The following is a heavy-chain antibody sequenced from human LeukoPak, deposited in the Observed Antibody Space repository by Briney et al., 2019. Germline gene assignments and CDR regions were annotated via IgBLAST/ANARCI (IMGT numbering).Heavy chain of an antibody. V-gene: IGHV3-23*01. Sequence: GGSLRLSCAASGFTFSSYAMSWVRQAPGKGLEWVSAISGSGGRTYYADSVKVRFTISRDNSKNTLYLQMNSLRAEDTAVYYCAKDPNFVKVRGSGYWGQGTLVTVSS. J-gene: IGHJ4*02. D-gene: IGHD3-10*01. CDR1: GFTFSSYA. CDR3: AKDPNFVKVRGSGY. CDR2: ISGSGGRT.